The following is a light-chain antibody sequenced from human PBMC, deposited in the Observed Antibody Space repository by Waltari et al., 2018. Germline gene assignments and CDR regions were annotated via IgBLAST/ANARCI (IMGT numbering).Light chain of an antibody. V-gene: IGKV4-1*01. CDR3: QQYYSTPPFT. J-gene: IGKJ3*01. CDR1: PTVLYSSNNKNY. Sequence: DIVLTQSPDSLAVSLGARATINCKSSPTVLYSSNNKNYLAWYQQKPGQPPKLLIYWASTRESGVPDRFSGSGSGTDFTLTISSLQAEDVAVYYCQQYYSTPPFTFGPGTKVDIK. CDR2: WAS.